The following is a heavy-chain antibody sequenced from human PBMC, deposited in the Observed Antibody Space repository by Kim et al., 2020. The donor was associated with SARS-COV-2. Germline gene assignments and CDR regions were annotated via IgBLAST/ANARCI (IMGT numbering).Heavy chain of an antibody. CDR3: ARLSGWELLRDAFDV. J-gene: IGHJ3*01. Sequence: SLKQRVIISVDPSKNQFSLRLSSVTAADTAVYYCARLSGWELLRDAFDVWGQGTVVTVSS. V-gene: IGHV4-59*08. D-gene: IGHD1-26*01.